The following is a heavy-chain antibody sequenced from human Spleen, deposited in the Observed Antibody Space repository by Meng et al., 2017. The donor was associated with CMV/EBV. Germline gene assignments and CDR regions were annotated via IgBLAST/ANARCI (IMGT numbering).Heavy chain of an antibody. D-gene: IGHD1-26*01. V-gene: IGHV3-48*04. CDR3: ARALPIVGFQKPAESACDV. CDR2: FSGYSSTI. CDR1: GFIFSSYS. J-gene: IGHJ3*01. Sequence: GESLKISCAASGFIFSSYSMNWVRQAPGKGLEWVSFFSGYSSTIYYADSVKGRFTISRDNAKNSLYLQMNSLRAEDTAVYYCARALPIVGFQKPAESACDVWGQGTMVTVSS.